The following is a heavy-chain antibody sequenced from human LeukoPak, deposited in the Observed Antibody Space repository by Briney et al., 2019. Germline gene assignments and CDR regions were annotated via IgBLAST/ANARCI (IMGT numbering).Heavy chain of an antibody. CDR1: GYSFTSYW. V-gene: IGHV5-51*01. J-gene: IGHJ4*02. CDR2: IYPGDSDT. CDR3: ARRRGYWSSTSCYEEGGFDY. D-gene: IGHD2-2*01. Sequence: PGESLKISCKGSGYSFTSYWIGWVRQMPGKGLEWMGIIYPGDSDTRYSPSFQGQVTISADKSISTAYLQWSSLKASDTAMYYCARRRGYWSSTSCYEEGGFDYWGQGTLVTVSS.